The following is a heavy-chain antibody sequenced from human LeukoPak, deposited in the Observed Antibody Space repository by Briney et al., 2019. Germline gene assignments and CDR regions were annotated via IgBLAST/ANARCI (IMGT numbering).Heavy chain of an antibody. V-gene: IGHV4-34*01. CDR2: INHSGST. CDR1: GGSFSGYY. CDR3: ARGLYDYVWGSYRLAYFDY. D-gene: IGHD3-16*02. J-gene: IGHJ4*02. Sequence: SETLSLTCAVYGGSFSGYYWSWIRQPPGKGLEWIGEINHSGSTNYNPSLKSRVTISVDTSKNQFSLKLSSVTAADTAVYYCARGLYDYVWGSYRLAYFDYWAREPWSPSPQ.